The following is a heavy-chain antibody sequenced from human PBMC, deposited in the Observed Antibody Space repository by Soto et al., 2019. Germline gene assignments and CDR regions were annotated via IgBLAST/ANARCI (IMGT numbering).Heavy chain of an antibody. D-gene: IGHD2-2*01. Sequence: GASVKVSCKASGGTFSSYAISWVRHAPGQGLEWMGGIIPIFGTANYAQKFQGRVTITADESTSTAYMELSSLRSEDTAVYYCARGSSIVVVPAAIMYYYGMDVWGQGTTVTVSS. CDR1: GGTFSSYA. CDR3: ARGSSIVVVPAAIMYYYGMDV. CDR2: IIPIFGTA. V-gene: IGHV1-69*13. J-gene: IGHJ6*02.